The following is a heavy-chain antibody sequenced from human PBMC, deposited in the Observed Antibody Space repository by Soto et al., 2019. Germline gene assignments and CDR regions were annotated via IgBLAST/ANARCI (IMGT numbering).Heavy chain of an antibody. CDR2: VSGYNVDT. Sequence: QVQLVQSGAEVKKPGASVKVSCKASGYSFTSYGISWVRQAPGQGLEWMGWVSGYNVDTIYVQKFQGRVTMTTDTFTSTAHMELRRPTYGDTAGYYCARAPRIGTAASGIRDFGYWGQGTQVTVSS. D-gene: IGHD1-1*01. CDR1: GYSFTSYG. J-gene: IGHJ4*02. V-gene: IGHV1-18*01. CDR3: ARAPRIGTAASGIRDFGY.